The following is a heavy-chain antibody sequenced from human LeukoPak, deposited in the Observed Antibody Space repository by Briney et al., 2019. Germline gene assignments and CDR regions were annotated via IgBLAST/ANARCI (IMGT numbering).Heavy chain of an antibody. CDR2: ISVYNGNT. D-gene: IGHD1-26*01. V-gene: IGHV1-18*04. J-gene: IGHJ4*02. CDR3: ARQPIVGATRGFDY. CDR1: GYSLTSYG. Sequence: GASVKVSCKASGYSLTSYGISWVRQAPGQGLEWMGWISVYNGNTNYAQKLQGRVTMTTDTSTSTAYMELRSLRSDDTAVYYCARQPIVGATRGFDYWGQGTLVTVSS.